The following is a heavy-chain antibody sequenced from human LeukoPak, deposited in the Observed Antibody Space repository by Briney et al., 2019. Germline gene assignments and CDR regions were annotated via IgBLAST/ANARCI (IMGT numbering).Heavy chain of an antibody. CDR3: ATLVVRDY. V-gene: IGHV3-30-3*01. CDR1: GFTFSSYA. J-gene: IGHJ4*02. D-gene: IGHD2-2*01. CDR2: ISYDGSNK. Sequence: PGGSLRLSCAASGFTFSSYAMHWVRQAPGKGLEWVAVISYDGSNKYYADSVKGRFTISRDNSKNTLYLQMNSLRAEDTAVYYCATLVVRDYWGQGTLVTVSS.